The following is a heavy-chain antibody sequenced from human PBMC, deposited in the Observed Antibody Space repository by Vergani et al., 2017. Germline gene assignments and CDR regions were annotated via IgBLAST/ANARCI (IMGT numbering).Heavy chain of an antibody. Sequence: VQLVESGGGLVQPGRSLRLSCAASGFTFSNYGMHWVRQAPGKGLEWVAVISYDGSNKYYADSVKGRFTISRDNSKNTLYLQMNSLRAEDTAVYYCAKSPYSSSWPTEDWFDPWGQGTLVTVSS. CDR2: ISYDGSNK. CDR3: AKSPYSSSWPTEDWFDP. CDR1: GFTFSNYG. V-gene: IGHV3-30*18. J-gene: IGHJ5*02. D-gene: IGHD6-13*01.